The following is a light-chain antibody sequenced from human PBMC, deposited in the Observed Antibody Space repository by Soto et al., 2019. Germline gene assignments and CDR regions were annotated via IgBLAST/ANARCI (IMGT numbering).Light chain of an antibody. CDR1: QTVSRYY. CDR3: QQALT. Sequence: VLTQSPATLSLSPGGRAILSCRASQTVSRYYLSWYQKKPGQPPSLLIYGASTRATGVPDRFSGSGSGADFTLTISSLQREDFAVYYCQQALTFGGGTTVE. V-gene: IGKV3D-7*01. J-gene: IGKJ4*01. CDR2: GAS.